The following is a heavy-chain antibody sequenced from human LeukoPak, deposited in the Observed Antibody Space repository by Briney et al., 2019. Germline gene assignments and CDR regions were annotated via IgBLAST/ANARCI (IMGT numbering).Heavy chain of an antibody. CDR3: AKDRENYYYMDV. V-gene: IGHV3-30*18. CDR1: GFTFSSYG. Sequence: PGGSLRLSCAASGFTFSSYGMHWVRQAPGKGLEWVAVISYDGSNKYYADSVKGRFTISRDNSKNTLYLQMNSLRAEDTAVYYCAKDRENYYYMDVWGKGTTVTISS. CDR2: ISYDGSNK. D-gene: IGHD1-26*01. J-gene: IGHJ6*03.